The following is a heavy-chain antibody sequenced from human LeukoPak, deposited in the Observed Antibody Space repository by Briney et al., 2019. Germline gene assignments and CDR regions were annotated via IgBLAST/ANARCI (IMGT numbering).Heavy chain of an antibody. CDR3: ARYYYDSSGPNFDY. D-gene: IGHD3-22*01. Sequence: TSETLSLTCTVSGGSISSSSYYWGWIRQPPGKGLEWIGSIYYSGSTYYNPSLKSRVTMSVDTSKNQFSLKLSSVTAADTAVYYCARYYYDSSGPNFDYWGQGTLVTVSS. CDR2: IYYSGST. V-gene: IGHV4-39*01. J-gene: IGHJ4*02. CDR1: GGSISSSSYY.